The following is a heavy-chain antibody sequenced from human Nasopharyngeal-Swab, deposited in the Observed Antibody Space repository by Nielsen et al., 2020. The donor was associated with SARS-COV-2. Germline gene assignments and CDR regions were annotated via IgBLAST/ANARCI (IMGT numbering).Heavy chain of an antibody. CDR2: ISSSGGST. V-gene: IGHV3-23*01. CDR3: TRGLTGHIVQWNPSPY. D-gene: IGHD1-14*01. CDR1: GFTFSSYA. Sequence: GESLKISCAASGFTFSSYAMSWVRQAPGKGLEWVSAISSSGGSTYYADSVKARFTISRDNSKNTLYLQMNSLRADDTALYFCTRGLTGHIVQWNPSPYWGQGTLVTVSS. J-gene: IGHJ4*02.